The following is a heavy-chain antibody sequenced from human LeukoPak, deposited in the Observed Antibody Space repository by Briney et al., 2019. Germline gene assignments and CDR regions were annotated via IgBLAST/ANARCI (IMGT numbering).Heavy chain of an antibody. CDR3: ARDRDYYDNSGRWDY. J-gene: IGHJ4*02. V-gene: IGHV1-3*01. CDR2: INAGNGNT. D-gene: IGHD3-22*01. CDR1: GYTFTSYA. Sequence: ASVKVSCKASGYTFTSYAMHWVRQAPGQRLEWMGWINAGNGNTKYSQKFQGRVTITRDTSASTAYMELSSLRSEDTAAYYCARDRDYYDNSGRWDYWGQGTLVTVSS.